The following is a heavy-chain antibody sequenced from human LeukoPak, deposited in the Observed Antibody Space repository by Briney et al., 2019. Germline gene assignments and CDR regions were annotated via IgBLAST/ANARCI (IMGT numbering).Heavy chain of an antibody. D-gene: IGHD6-6*01. Sequence: GGSLRLSCAASGFTFSSYGMHWVRQAPGKGLEWVAFIRYDGSNKYYADSVKGRFTISRDNSKNTLCLQMNSLRAEDTAVYYCAKDFEQLAEGAFDIWGQGTMVTVSS. CDR2: IRYDGSNK. CDR1: GFTFSSYG. J-gene: IGHJ3*02. CDR3: AKDFEQLAEGAFDI. V-gene: IGHV3-30*02.